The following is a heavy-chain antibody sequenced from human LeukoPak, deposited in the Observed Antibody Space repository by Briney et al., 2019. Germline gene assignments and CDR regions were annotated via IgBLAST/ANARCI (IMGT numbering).Heavy chain of an antibody. CDR1: GFTFSSHW. Sequence: GGSLRLSCVDSGFTFSSHWMSWVRQAPGKGLEWVANIKQDGSEKYYVDSVKGRFTISRDNAKNSLYLQMNSLRAEDTAVYYCARGSRWGQGTLVTVSS. CDR3: ARGSR. J-gene: IGHJ4*02. V-gene: IGHV3-7*01. CDR2: IKQDGSEK.